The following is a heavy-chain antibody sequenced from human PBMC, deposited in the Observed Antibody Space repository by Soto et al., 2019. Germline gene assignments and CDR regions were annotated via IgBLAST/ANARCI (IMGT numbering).Heavy chain of an antibody. V-gene: IGHV3-30*18. D-gene: IGHD3-10*01. CDR1: GFTFSGYV. J-gene: IGHJ4*02. CDR3: AKDPSSCFLTIDY. Sequence: QVQLVESGGGVVQPGRSLRLSCAASGFTFSGYVMHWVRQAPGKGLEWVSVISYDGSNKYYADAVKGRFTISRDNSKNTLYLQMNSLITEDTAVYYCAKDPSSCFLTIDYWGQGPQVTVSS. CDR2: ISYDGSNK.